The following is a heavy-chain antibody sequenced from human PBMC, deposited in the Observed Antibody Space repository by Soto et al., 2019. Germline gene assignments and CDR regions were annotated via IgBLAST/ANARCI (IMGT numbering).Heavy chain of an antibody. V-gene: IGHV4-39*01. Sequence: SETLSLTCTVSGGSISSSSYYWGWIRQPPGKGLEWIGTIYYSGSTYYNPSLKSRVTISVDTSKNQFSLKLSSVTAADTAVYYCARHSGYGPQIDYWGQGILVTVSS. D-gene: IGHD5-12*01. CDR3: ARHSGYGPQIDY. CDR2: IYYSGST. J-gene: IGHJ4*02. CDR1: GGSISSSSYY.